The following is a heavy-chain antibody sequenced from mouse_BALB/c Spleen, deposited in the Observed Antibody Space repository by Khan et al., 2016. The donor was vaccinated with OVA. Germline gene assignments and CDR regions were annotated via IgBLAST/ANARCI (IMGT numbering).Heavy chain of an antibody. Sequence: EVELVESGGDLMKPGGSLKLSCAASGFTFSSYSMSWVRQTPDKRLEWVATISSGGDYTYYPDSVKGRFAISRDIAKNTLYLQMSSLKSEDTAMYYCASHLTGAIAYWGQGTLVTVSA. V-gene: IGHV5-6*01. D-gene: IGHD4-1*01. J-gene: IGHJ3*01. CDR2: ISSGGDYT. CDR3: ASHLTGAIAY. CDR1: GFTFSSYS.